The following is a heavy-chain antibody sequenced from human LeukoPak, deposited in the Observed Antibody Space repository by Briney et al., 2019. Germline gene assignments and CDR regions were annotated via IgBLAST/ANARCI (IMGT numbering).Heavy chain of an antibody. CDR3: ARGNYYDMSQTPYSYAFDI. CDR1: GYSISSGYY. CDR2: ISHTGST. J-gene: IGHJ3*02. V-gene: IGHV4-38-2*02. Sequence: PSETLSLTCTVSGYSISSGYYWAWIRQSPGKGLEWIGTISHTGSTYSNPSLKSRVTISVDTSKNQLSLKLSSVTAADTAVYYCARGNYYDMSQTPYSYAFDIWGQGTMVTVSS. D-gene: IGHD3-22*01.